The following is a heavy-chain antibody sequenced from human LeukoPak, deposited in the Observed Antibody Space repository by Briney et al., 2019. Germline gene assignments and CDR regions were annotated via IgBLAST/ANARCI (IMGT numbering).Heavy chain of an antibody. CDR2: INREGTTT. V-gene: IGHV3-74*01. Sequence: GVFLRFSCAAAGFTLGNFWMYWVRQAPGKRLVWVSRINREGTTTVYADSVKGRFTISRDNAKSTLYLQMNSLRAEDTAVYYCARDSYTSPDYWGQGTLVTVSA. J-gene: IGHJ4*02. CDR1: GFTLGNFW. D-gene: IGHD2-2*01. CDR3: ARDSYTSPDY.